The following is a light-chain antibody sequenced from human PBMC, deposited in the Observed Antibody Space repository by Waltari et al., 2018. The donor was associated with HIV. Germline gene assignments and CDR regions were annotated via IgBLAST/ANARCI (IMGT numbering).Light chain of an antibody. V-gene: IGKV1-39*01. CDR3: QQSNSTPLT. CDR1: QSISSY. J-gene: IGKJ4*01. Sequence: DIQMTQSPFSLSAAVGDRVTITCRASQSISSYLYWYQQKPGKAPKLLIYAASSLQSGVPSRFSGSGSWTDFTLTISSLQPEDFATYYCQQSNSTPLTFGGGTKVEIK. CDR2: AAS.